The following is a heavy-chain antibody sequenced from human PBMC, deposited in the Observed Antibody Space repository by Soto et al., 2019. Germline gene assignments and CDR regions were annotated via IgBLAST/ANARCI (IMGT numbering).Heavy chain of an antibody. V-gene: IGHV3-48*01. CDR1: GFTLSSCS. J-gene: IGHJ6*02. CDR2: LRGSSTTM. CDR3: AREVVVVAATHYYYYGMNV. D-gene: IGHD2-15*01. Sequence: PGGSLRLSCAASGFTLSSCSMNWVRQAPGKGLEWVSYLRGSSTTMYYADSVKGRFTISRDNAKNSLYLQMNSLRAEDTAVYYCAREVVVVAATHYYYYGMNVWGQGTTVTVSS.